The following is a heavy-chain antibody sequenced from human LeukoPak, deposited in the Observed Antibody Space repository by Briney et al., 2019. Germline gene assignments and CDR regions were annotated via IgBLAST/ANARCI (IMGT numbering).Heavy chain of an antibody. CDR1: GFTFSSSG. CDR2: ISYDGTNK. D-gene: IGHD3-9*01. J-gene: IGHJ4*02. V-gene: IGHV3-30*03. CDR3: SRSDILTGYCLDY. Sequence: GGSLRLSCAASGFTFSSSGMHWVRQAPGKGLEWVAIISYDGTNKYSADSVKGRFTISRDDSKNTVYLQMNSVRAEDTAVYYCSRSDILTGYCLDYWGQGTLVTVSS.